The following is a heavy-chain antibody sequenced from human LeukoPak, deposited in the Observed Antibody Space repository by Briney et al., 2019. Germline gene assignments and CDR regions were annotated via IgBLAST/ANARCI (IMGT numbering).Heavy chain of an antibody. V-gene: IGHV1-46*01. D-gene: IGHD3-9*01. CDR1: GYTFTSYY. Sequence: ASVKVSCKASGYTFTSYYMHWVRQAPGQGLEWVGIINPSGGSTSYAQKFQGRVTMTRDTSTSTVYMELSSLRSEDTAVYYCARDLRDRYFDWLLFDYWGQGTLVTVSS. CDR2: INPSGGST. CDR3: ARDLRDRYFDWLLFDY. J-gene: IGHJ4*02.